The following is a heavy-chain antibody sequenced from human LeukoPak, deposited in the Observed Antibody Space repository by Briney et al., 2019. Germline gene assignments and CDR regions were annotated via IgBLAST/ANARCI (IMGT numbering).Heavy chain of an antibody. J-gene: IGHJ4*02. CDR1: GYTFPNYW. Sequence: GESLKISCQGSGYTFPNYWIAWVRQAPGQGLEWMGWINPNSGDTNSAQKFQGRVTMTRDTSISTAYMELSSLRSDDTAVYYCARVTYSSSWYEDFWGQGTLVTVSS. V-gene: IGHV1-2*02. CDR2: INPNSGDT. CDR3: ARVTYSSSWYEDF. D-gene: IGHD6-13*01.